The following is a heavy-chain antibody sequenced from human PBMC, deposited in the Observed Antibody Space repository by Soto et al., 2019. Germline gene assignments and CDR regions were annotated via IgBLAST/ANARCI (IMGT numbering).Heavy chain of an antibody. Sequence: QVQLVQSGAEVKKPGSSVKVSCKASGGTFSSYAISWVRQAPGQGLEWMGGIIPICGTANYAQKFQGRVTITADESTSTAYMELSSLRSEDTAVYYCARDRTRFGDTAMVRWFDPWGQGTLVTVSS. J-gene: IGHJ5*02. CDR1: GGTFSSYA. D-gene: IGHD5-18*01. V-gene: IGHV1-69*01. CDR2: IIPICGTA. CDR3: ARDRTRFGDTAMVRWFDP.